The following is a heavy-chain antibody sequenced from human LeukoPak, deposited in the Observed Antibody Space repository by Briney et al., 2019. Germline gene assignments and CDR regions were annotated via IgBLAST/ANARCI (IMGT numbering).Heavy chain of an antibody. Sequence: GGSLRLSCVASGITFSTYSMNWVRQAPGKGLEWVSGISGSGGTTYYADSVKGRFTISRDNSKNTLFLQMNSLRAEDTAVYYCAKGADYELNYYYYYMDVWGKGTTVTVSS. D-gene: IGHD4-17*01. CDR3: AKGADYELNYYYYYMDV. V-gene: IGHV3-23*01. J-gene: IGHJ6*03. CDR2: ISGSGGTT. CDR1: GITFSTYS.